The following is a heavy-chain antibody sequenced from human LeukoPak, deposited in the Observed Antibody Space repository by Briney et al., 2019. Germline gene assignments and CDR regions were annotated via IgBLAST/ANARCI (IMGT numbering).Heavy chain of an antibody. CDR1: GFTFSSYA. CDR2: ISYDGSNK. Sequence: GGSLRLSCAASGFTFSSYAMHWVRQAPGKGLEWVAVISYDGSNKYYADSVKGRFTISRDNSKNTLYLQMNSLRAEDTAVYYCAKVPPFYGSGSYYFDYWGQGTLVTVSS. D-gene: IGHD3-10*01. V-gene: IGHV3-30*04. J-gene: IGHJ4*02. CDR3: AKVPPFYGSGSYYFDY.